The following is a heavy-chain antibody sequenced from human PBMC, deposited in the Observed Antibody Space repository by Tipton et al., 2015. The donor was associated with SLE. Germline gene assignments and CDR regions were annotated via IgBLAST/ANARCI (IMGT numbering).Heavy chain of an antibody. CDR2: ISYDGRT. V-gene: IGHV4-31*03. D-gene: IGHD1-7*01. CDR3: SRATDWNLSPDV. J-gene: IGHJ6*04. CDR1: GDSVTSSGYY. Sequence: LRLSCTATGDSVTSSGYYWSWIRQHPGKGLEWIGFISYDGRTKYNPSLKSRVTISVDTSKDQFSLRLTSVTAADTAVYYCSRATDWNLSPDVWGKGTTVTVSS.